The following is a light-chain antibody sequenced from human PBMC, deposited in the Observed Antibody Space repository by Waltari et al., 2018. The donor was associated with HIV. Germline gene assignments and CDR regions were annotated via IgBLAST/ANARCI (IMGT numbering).Light chain of an antibody. CDR1: SSDVGGYNF. J-gene: IGLJ1*01. CDR2: EGS. CDR3: CSYTSSNTYV. Sequence: QSALTQPASVSGAPGQAITISCTETSSDVGGYNFVSWYQQHPGKAPKLMIYEGSKRPSGVSNRFSGSKSGNTASLTISGLQAEDEADYYCCSYTSSNTYVFGTGTEVSVL. V-gene: IGLV2-23*01.